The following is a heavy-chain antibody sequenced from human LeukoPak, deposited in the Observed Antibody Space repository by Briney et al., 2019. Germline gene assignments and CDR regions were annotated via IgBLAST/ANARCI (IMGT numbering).Heavy chain of an antibody. D-gene: IGHD2-2*01. CDR2: IKSKTDGGTT. J-gene: IGHJ4*02. CDR1: GFTFSSYA. CDR3: TTPYCSSTSCGDY. Sequence: GGSLRLSCAASGFTFSSYAMSWVRQAPGKGLEWVGRIKSKTDGGTTDYAAPVKGRFTISRDDSKNTLYLQMNSLKTEDTAVYYCTTPYCSSTSCGDYWGQGTLVTVSS. V-gene: IGHV3-15*01.